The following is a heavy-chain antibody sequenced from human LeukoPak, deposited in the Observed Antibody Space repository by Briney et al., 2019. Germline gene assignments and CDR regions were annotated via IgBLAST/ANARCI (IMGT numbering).Heavy chain of an antibody. D-gene: IGHD3-22*01. CDR3: ARDQKYYYDSSGYDY. V-gene: IGHV4-39*02. CDR2: IYYSGST. CDR1: GGSISSSSYY. J-gene: IGHJ4*02. Sequence: SETLSLTCTVSGGSISSSSYYWGWLRQPPGKGLEWIGSIYYSGSTYYNPSLKSRVTISVDTSKNQFSLKLSSVTAADTAVYYCARDQKYYYDSSGYDYWGQGTLVTVSS.